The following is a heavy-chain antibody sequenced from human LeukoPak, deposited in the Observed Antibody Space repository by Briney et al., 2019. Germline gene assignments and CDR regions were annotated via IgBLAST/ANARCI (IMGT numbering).Heavy chain of an antibody. CDR3: ARASPYYDLLTGYYPHFDF. Sequence: PSETLSLTCTVSGGSISSYYWGWIRQPPGKGLEWIGSVYDSGSTYYSPSLKSRVTISIDTSKNQFSLKLTSVTAADTAVYYCARASPYYDLLTGYYPHFDFWGQGTLVTVSS. J-gene: IGHJ4*02. CDR2: VYDSGST. V-gene: IGHV4-39*07. CDR1: GGSISSYY. D-gene: IGHD3-9*01.